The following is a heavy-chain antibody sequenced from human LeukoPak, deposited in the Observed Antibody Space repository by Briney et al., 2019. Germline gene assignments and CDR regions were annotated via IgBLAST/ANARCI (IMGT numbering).Heavy chain of an antibody. J-gene: IGHJ4*02. CDR2: ISGSGGST. D-gene: IGHD2-8*01. V-gene: IGHV3-23*01. CDR1: GFTFSSYA. CDR3: AIVPGGSEFDY. Sequence: GGSLRLSCAASGFTFSSYAMSWVRQAPGKGLEWVSAISGSGGSTYCADSVKGRFTISRDNSKNTLYLQMNSLRAEDTAVYYCAIVPGGSEFDYWGQGTLVTVSS.